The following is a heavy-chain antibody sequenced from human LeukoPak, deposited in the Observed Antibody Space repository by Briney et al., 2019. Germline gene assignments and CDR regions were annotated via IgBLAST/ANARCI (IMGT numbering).Heavy chain of an antibody. V-gene: IGHV3-9*01. J-gene: IGHJ4*02. D-gene: IGHD1-26*01. CDR3: AKAARGVGATRFDY. CDR1: GFTFDDYA. CDR2: ISWNSGSI. Sequence: GGSLRLSCAASGFTFDDYAMHWVRQAPGKGLEWVSGISWNSGSIGYADSVKGRFTISRDNAKNSLYLQMNSLRAEDTALYYCAKAARGVGATRFDYWGQGTLVTVSS.